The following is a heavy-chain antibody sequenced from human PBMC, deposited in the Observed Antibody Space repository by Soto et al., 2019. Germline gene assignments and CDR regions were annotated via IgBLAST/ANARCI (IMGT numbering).Heavy chain of an antibody. V-gene: IGHV4-39*01. CDR1: DDSISSTSYY. J-gene: IGHJ4*02. CDR2: SFYTGST. CDR3: ARHKTTVTTPLYY. Sequence: QLQLQESGPGLVKPSETLSLTCTVSDDSISSTSYYWGWIRQPPGKGLEWIGSSFYTGSTYYNPSLKSRVTISVDTSKNRFSLKLTSVTAADTAVYYCARHKTTVTTPLYYWGQGTLVTVSS. D-gene: IGHD4-17*01.